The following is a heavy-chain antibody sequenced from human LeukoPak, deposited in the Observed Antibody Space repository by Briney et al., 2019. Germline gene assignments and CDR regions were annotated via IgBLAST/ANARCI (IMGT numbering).Heavy chain of an antibody. CDR3: AKVLIGSGWDAFDI. CDR2: ISSSSSTI. Sequence: RPGGSLRLSCAASGFTFSSYSMNWVRQAPGKGLEWVSYISSSSSTIYYADSVKGRFTISRDNAKNSLYLQMNSLRAEDTAVYYCAKVLIGSGWDAFDIWGQGTMVTVSS. V-gene: IGHV3-48*01. J-gene: IGHJ3*02. CDR1: GFTFSSYS. D-gene: IGHD3-3*01.